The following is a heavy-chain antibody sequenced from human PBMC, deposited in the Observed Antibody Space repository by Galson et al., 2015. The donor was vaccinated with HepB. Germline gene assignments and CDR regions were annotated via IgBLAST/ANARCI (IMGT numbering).Heavy chain of an antibody. CDR2: INAGNGNT. V-gene: IGHV1-3*01. Sequence: SVKVSCKASAFTFTSSAMQCVPQAPGQSLEWMGWINAGNGNTKYSQKFQGRVTITRDTSARIAYMELSSLRSEDTAVYFCARGAEDYYDYYYMDVWGRGTTVTVSS. CDR3: ARGAEDYYDYYYMDV. CDR1: AFTFTSSA. J-gene: IGHJ6*03.